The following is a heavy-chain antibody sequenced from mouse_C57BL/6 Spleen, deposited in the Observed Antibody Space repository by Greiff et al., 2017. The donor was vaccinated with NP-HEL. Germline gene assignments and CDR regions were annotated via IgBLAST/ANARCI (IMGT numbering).Heavy chain of an antibody. CDR3: AREGIRAWLAY. CDR1: GYAFSSYW. CDR2: IYPGDGDT. J-gene: IGHJ3*01. V-gene: IGHV1-80*01. Sequence: QVQLKESGAELVKPGASVKISCKASGYAFSSYWMNWVKQRPGKGLEWIGQIYPGDGDTNYNGKFKGKATLTVDKSSSTAYMQLSSLTSEDSAVYFCAREGIRAWLAYRGQGTLVTV.